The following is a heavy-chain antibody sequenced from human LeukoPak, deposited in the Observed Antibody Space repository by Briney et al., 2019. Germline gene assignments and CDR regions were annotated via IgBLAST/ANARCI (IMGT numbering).Heavy chain of an antibody. CDR2: LSASGGTT. D-gene: IGHD2-2*01. CDR3: AKLPGEYCSSTSCPTWFAT. Sequence: PGGSLRLSCAASGFIVTNKYMSWVRQAPGKGLEWVSALSASGGTTYYADSVKGRFTTSRDNSKKTLYLQMNSLRAEDTAVYYCAKLPGEYCSSTSCPTWFATGGKGPLVTVSS. V-gene: IGHV3-23*01. J-gene: IGHJ5*02. CDR1: GFIVTNKY.